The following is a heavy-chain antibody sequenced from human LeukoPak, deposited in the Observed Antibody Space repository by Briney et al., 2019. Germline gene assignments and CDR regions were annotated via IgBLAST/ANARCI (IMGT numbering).Heavy chain of an antibody. Sequence: SVKVSCKASGGTFSSYAISWVRQAPGQGLEWMGGIIPIFGTANYAQKFQGRVTITADESTSTAYMELSSLRSEDTAVYYCARGERYGDYVRYYYYMDVWGKGTTVTISS. J-gene: IGHJ6*03. CDR1: GGTFSSYA. V-gene: IGHV1-69*13. D-gene: IGHD4-17*01. CDR3: ARGERYGDYVRYYYYMDV. CDR2: IIPIFGTA.